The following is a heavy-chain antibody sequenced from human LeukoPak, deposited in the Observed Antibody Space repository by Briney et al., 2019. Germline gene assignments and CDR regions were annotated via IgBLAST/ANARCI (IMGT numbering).Heavy chain of an antibody. CDR2: ISYDGSNK. V-gene: IGHV3-30-3*01. D-gene: IGHD1-14*01. J-gene: IGHJ5*02. CDR3: ARVLPGDWFDP. CDR1: GFTFSSYA. Sequence: PGGSLRLSCAASGFTFSSYAMHWVRQAPGKGLEWVAVISYDGSNKYYADSVKGRFTISRDNSKNTLYLQMNSLRAEDTAVYYCARVLPGDWFDPWGQGTLVTVSS.